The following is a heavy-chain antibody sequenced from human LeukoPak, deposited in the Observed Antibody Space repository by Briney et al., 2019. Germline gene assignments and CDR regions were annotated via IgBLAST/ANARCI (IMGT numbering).Heavy chain of an antibody. CDR2: IYTSGST. CDR1: GGSISSYY. V-gene: IGHV4-4*07. D-gene: IGHD6-6*01. J-gene: IGHJ4*02. Sequence: SETLSLTCTVSGGSISSYYWSWIRQPAGKGLEWIGRIYTSGSTNYNPSLKSRVTMSVDTSKNQFSLKLSSVTAADTAVYYCARNAIAARPYYFDYWGQGTLVTVSS. CDR3: ARNAIAARPYYFDY.